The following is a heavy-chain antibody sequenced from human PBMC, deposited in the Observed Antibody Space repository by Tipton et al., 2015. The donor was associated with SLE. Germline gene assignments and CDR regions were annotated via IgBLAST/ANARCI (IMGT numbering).Heavy chain of an antibody. CDR2: TSKDGYYK. CDR3: ARVNNFYGSGSFDY. CDR1: GGSISRSN. D-gene: IGHD3-10*01. V-gene: IGHV3-30*04. Sequence: LSLTCTVSGGSISRSNFYWAWIRQAPGKGLEWVAVTSKDGYYKFYADFVKGRFTISRDNSKNTLFLQMNSLRPEDTAVYYCARVNNFYGSGSFDYWGQGTLVTVSS. J-gene: IGHJ4*02.